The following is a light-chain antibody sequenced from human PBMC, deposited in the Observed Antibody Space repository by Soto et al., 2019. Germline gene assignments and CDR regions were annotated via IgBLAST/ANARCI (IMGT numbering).Light chain of an antibody. CDR1: QSVSIN. J-gene: IGKJ1*01. CDR2: GAS. V-gene: IGKV3-20*01. CDR3: HQYGSSLWT. Sequence: EIVMTQSPATLSVSPGERATLSCRASQSVSINVAWYQQKPGQAPRLLIYGASSRATGIPDRFSGSGSGTDFTLTISRLEPEDFAVYYCHQYGSSLWTFGQGTKVDIK.